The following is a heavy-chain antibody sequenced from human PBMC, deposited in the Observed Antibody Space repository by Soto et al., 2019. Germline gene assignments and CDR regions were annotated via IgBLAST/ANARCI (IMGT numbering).Heavy chain of an antibody. D-gene: IGHD6-19*01. CDR2: ISNDASTK. Sequence: GGSLRLSCAVSGFTFSGYGMHWVRQAPGKGLDWVAAISNDASTKHYADSVKGRFTISRDNSKNTLDLQMNSLSAEDTAVFYCAKDRVSEHSSGWPQGHWGQGTLVTVSS. V-gene: IGHV3-30*18. CDR3: AKDRVSEHSSGWPQGH. CDR1: GFTFSGYG. J-gene: IGHJ4*02.